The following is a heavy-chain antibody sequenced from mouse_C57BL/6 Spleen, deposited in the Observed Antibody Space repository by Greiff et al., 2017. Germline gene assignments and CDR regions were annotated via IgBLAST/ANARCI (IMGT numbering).Heavy chain of an antibody. CDR2: ISGGGGNT. CDR3: ASHAYYVYDGAMDY. CDR1: GFTFSSYT. V-gene: IGHV5-9*01. J-gene: IGHJ4*01. D-gene: IGHD2-9*01. Sequence: DVQLVESGGGLVKPGGSLKLSCAASGFTFSSYTMSWVRQTPGKRLEWVATISGGGGNTYYPDSVKGPFTISRDNSKNTLYLQMSSLRSDDTALYYCASHAYYVYDGAMDYWGQGTSVTVSS.